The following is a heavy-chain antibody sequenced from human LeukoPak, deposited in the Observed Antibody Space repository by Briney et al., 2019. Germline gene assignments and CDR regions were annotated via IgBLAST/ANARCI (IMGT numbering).Heavy chain of an antibody. D-gene: IGHD3-10*01. CDR2: ISTSGST. CDR3: ARHPIYYGSGSYLGNWFDP. CDR1: GGSISSYY. V-gene: IGHV4-4*08. J-gene: IGHJ5*02. Sequence: SETLSLTCTVSGGSISSYYWSWIRQPAGKGLESIGHISTSGSTNYNPSLKSRVTISVDTSKNQFSLKLSSVTAADTAVYYCARHPIYYGSGSYLGNWFDPWGQGTLVTVSS.